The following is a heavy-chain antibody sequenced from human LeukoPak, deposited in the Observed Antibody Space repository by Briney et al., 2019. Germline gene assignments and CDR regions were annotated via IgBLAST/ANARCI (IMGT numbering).Heavy chain of an antibody. J-gene: IGHJ6*02. V-gene: IGHV4-30-4*01. CDR2: IYYSGST. Sequence: PSETLSLTCTVSGGSISSGDYYWSWIRQPPGKGLEWIGYIYYSGSTYYNPSLKSRVTISVDTSKNQFSLKLSSVTAADTAVYYCARDSPGYHYGMDVWGQGTTVTVSS. CDR3: ARDSPGYHYGMDV. CDR1: GGSISSGDYY.